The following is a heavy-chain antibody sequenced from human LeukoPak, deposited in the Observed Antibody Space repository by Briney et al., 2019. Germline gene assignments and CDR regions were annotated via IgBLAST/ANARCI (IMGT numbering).Heavy chain of an antibody. D-gene: IGHD3-10*01. CDR2: TYYRSNWYN. V-gene: IGHV6-1*01. CDR1: GDSVSSNSAA. CDR3: ARAVLLWFGELSDFDC. J-gene: IGHJ4*02. Sequence: SQTLSLTCAISGDSVSSNSAAWNWIRQSPSRGLEWLGRTYYRSNWYNDYAVSVKSRITINPDTSKNQFSLQLNSVTPEDTAVYYCARAVLLWFGELSDFDCWGQGTLVTVSS.